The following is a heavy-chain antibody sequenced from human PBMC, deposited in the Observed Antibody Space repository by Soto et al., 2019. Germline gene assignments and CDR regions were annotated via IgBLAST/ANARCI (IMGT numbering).Heavy chain of an antibody. CDR1: GYTFTSYD. V-gene: IGHV1-8*01. Sequence: GASVKLSCKASGYTFTSYDINCVRQATGQGLEWMGWMNPNSGNTGYAQKFQGRVTMTRNTSISTAYMELSSLRSEDTAVYYCARGPRGSGKNWFDPWGQGTLVTVSS. D-gene: IGHD3-10*01. CDR3: ARGPRGSGKNWFDP. CDR2: MNPNSGNT. J-gene: IGHJ5*02.